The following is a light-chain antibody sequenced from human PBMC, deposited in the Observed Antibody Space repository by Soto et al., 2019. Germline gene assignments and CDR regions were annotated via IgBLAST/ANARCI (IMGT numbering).Light chain of an antibody. CDR1: QGLSSY. V-gene: IGKV1-9*01. Sequence: IQLTQSPSSLSASVGDRVTITCRASQGLSSYLAWFQQKPGKAPKLLIYAASTLQPGVPSRFSGSESGTDFTLTISSLQPEDFATYYCQQVNNYPLTFGGGTKVEIK. CDR2: AAS. J-gene: IGKJ4*01. CDR3: QQVNNYPLT.